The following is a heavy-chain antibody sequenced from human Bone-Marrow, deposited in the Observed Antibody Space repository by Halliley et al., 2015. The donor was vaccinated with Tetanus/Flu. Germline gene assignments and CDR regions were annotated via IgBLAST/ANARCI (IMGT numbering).Heavy chain of an antibody. Sequence: QLVQSGGGLIQPGGSLRLSCAASGFTVSSNYMSWVRQAPGKGLEWVSYISSGGANIYYADSVRGRFTISRGNGRNSLYLQMNSLRAEDTAVYYCARGGGWYGYWGQGTLVTVSS. V-gene: IGHV3-11*04. CDR3: ARGGGWYGY. CDR2: ISSGGANI. CDR1: GFTVSSNY. D-gene: IGHD6-19*01. J-gene: IGHJ4*02.